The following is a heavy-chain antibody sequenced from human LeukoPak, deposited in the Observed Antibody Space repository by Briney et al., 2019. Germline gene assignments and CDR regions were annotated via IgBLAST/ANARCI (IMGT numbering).Heavy chain of an antibody. CDR1: GFTFSSYS. CDR3: ARDPTVTEYDAFDI. V-gene: IGHV3-53*01. CDR2: IYSGGST. J-gene: IGHJ3*02. D-gene: IGHD4-17*01. Sequence: GGSLRLSCAASGFTFSSYSMNWVRQAPGKGLEWVSVIYSGGSTYYADSVKGRFTISRDNSKNTLYLQMNSLRAEDTAVYYCARDPTVTEYDAFDIWGQGTMVTVSS.